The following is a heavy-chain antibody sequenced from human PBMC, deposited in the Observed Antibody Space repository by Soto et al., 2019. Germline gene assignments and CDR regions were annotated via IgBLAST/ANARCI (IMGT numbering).Heavy chain of an antibody. CDR1: GGTFSSYA. Sequence: QVQLVQSGAEVKKPGSSVKVSCKASGGTFSSYAISWVRQAPGQGLEWMGGIIPIFGTANYAQKFQGRVTITAAESESTAYMGLSSLRSEDTAVYYCARDRDYCDSSGPPDAFDIWGQGTMVTVSS. V-gene: IGHV1-69*12. D-gene: IGHD3-22*01. CDR2: IIPIFGTA. CDR3: ARDRDYCDSSGPPDAFDI. J-gene: IGHJ3*02.